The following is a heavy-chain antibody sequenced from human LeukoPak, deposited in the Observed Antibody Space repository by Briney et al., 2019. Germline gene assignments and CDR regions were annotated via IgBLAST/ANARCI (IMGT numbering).Heavy chain of an antibody. CDR2: IKPSGGDT. CDR3: ARVRDGYNDAYDI. D-gene: IGHD5-24*01. Sequence: ASVKVSCKASGYTFTGYYMHWVRQAPGQRLEWMGIIKPSGGDTNYAQKFQGRVFMTRDTSTSTVYLELSSLKAEDTAVYYCARVRDGYNDAYDIWGQGTVVTVSS. J-gene: IGHJ3*02. V-gene: IGHV1-46*01. CDR1: GYTFTGYY.